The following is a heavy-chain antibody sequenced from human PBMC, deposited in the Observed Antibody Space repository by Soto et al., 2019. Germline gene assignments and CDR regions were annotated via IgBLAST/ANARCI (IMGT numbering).Heavy chain of an antibody. Sequence: QVQVVQSGAEVKKPGASVKVSCKASGGTFSNYHITWVRQAPGQGLEWMGRVIPLLDMTNYAQTFQGRVTITADKSTSTACMERDTLRSNDTAVYYCPRARAPIVQDPQYALDYWGQGTTVTVSS. CDR1: GGTFSNYH. J-gene: IGHJ4*01. CDR2: VIPLLDMT. D-gene: IGHD2-8*01. V-gene: IGHV1-69*02. CDR3: PRARAPIVQDPQYALDY.